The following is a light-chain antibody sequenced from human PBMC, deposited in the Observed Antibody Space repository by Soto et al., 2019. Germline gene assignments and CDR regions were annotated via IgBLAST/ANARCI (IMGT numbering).Light chain of an antibody. CDR2: DVF. CDR1: QSVNNY. CDR3: QQGSHWPWLT. J-gene: IGKJ4*01. V-gene: IGKV3-11*01. Sequence: EIVLTQSPATLSLSPGERATLSCRASQSVNNYLAWSQQKPGQAPRLVIYDVFNRATGTPARFSGSGSGTDVTLTISSPEPEDFGVYYGQQGSHWPWLTFGGGTRVEIK.